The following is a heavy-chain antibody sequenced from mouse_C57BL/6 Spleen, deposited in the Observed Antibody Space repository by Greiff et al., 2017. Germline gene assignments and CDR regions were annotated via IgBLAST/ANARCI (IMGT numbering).Heavy chain of an antibody. D-gene: IGHD1-1*01. CDR2: IYPGSGST. CDR1: GYTFTSYW. V-gene: IGHV1-55*01. CDR3: ARGNYYYGSSPCYAMDY. Sequence: QVQLQQPGAELVKPGASVKMSCKASGYTFTSYWITWVKQRPGQGLEWIGDIYPGSGSTNYNEKFKSKATLTVDTSSSTAYMQLSSLTSEDSAVYYCARGNYYYGSSPCYAMDYWGQGTSVTVSS. J-gene: IGHJ4*01.